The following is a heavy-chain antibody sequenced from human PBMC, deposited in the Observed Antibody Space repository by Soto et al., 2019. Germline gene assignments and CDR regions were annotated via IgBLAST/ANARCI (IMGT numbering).Heavy chain of an antibody. CDR1: GFNFNDAW. D-gene: IGHD2-21*01. Sequence: GGSLRLSCAASGFNFNDAWMNWVRQTPGKGLEWVGRIKSKPDGGTIDYAAPVKGRFSVSRDDSTNTLFLQMNSLKNEDTAVYYCTTDRIAITATGWYFDLWGRGTLVTVSS. J-gene: IGHJ2*01. CDR2: IKSKPDGGTI. V-gene: IGHV3-15*07. CDR3: TTDRIAITATGWYFDL.